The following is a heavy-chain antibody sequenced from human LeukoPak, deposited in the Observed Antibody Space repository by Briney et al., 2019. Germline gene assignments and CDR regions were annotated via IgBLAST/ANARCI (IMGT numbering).Heavy chain of an antibody. J-gene: IGHJ4*02. D-gene: IGHD6-13*01. CDR2: ISANTGNT. CDR3: AKSSRRIAAAGTPFDY. Sequence: ASVKVSCKASGYTFSNYGVSWVRQAPGQGLEWMGWISANTGNTNYAQNLQGRVTVTTDTFTSTAYMELRSLRSDDTAVYYCAKSSRRIAAAGTPFDYWGQGTLVIVSS. CDR1: GYTFSNYG. V-gene: IGHV1-18*01.